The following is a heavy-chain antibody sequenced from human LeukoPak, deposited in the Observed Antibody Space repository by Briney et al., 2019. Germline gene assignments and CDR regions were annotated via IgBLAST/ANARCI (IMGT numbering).Heavy chain of an antibody. CDR2: IYSGGST. D-gene: IGHD2-2*01. Sequence: PGGSLRLSCAASGFTVSSNYMSWVRQAPGKGLEWVSVIYSGGSTYYADSVEGRFTISRDNSKNTLYLQMNSLRAEDTAVYYCARGGLVPAAARVIGFDIWGQGTMVTVSS. CDR1: GFTVSSNY. CDR3: ARGGLVPAAARVIGFDI. J-gene: IGHJ3*02. V-gene: IGHV3-66*02.